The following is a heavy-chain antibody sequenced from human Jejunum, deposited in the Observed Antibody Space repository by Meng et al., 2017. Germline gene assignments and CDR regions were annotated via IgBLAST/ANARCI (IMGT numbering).Heavy chain of an antibody. J-gene: IGHJ4*02. Sequence: QVQLVQSGAEVKKPGASVKVSCQASGYSFTSYYIHWVRQAPGQGLEWMGRINPYSGGTNYAREFQGRVAVTRDTSISTGYMELSRLRSDDTAVYYCARQYSGSYEFDYWGQGALVTVSS. CDR2: INPYSGGT. V-gene: IGHV1-2*06. CDR3: ARQYSGSYEFDY. D-gene: IGHD1-26*01. CDR1: GYSFTSYY.